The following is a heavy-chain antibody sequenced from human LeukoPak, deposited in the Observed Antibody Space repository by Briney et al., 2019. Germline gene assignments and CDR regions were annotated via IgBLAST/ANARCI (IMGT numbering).Heavy chain of an antibody. D-gene: IGHD4-17*01. Sequence: ASVKVSCKASGYTFTGYYMHWVRQAPGQGLEWMGWINPNSGGTNYAQKFQGRVTMTRDTSISTAYMELSRLISDDTAVYYCAREGDYGDYGDYWGQGTLVTVSS. J-gene: IGHJ4*02. CDR1: GYTFTGYY. CDR3: AREGDYGDYGDY. V-gene: IGHV1-2*02. CDR2: INPNSGGT.